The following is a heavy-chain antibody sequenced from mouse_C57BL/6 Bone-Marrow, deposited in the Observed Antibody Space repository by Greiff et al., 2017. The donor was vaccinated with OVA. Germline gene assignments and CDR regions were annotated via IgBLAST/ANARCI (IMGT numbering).Heavy chain of an antibody. CDR2: INPGSGGT. J-gene: IGHJ4*01. CDR1: GYAFTNYL. CDR3: ARGGVYAMDD. V-gene: IGHV1-54*01. Sequence: VQLQQSGAELVRPGTSVKVSCKASGYAFTNYLIEWVKQRPGQGLEWIGVINPGSGGTNYNEKFKGKATLTADKSSSTAYMQLSSLTSEDSAVYFCARGGVYAMDDWGQGTSVTVSS.